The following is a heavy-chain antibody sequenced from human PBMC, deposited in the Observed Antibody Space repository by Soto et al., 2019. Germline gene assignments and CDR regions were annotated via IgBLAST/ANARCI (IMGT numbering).Heavy chain of an antibody. CDR2: ISAYNGNT. V-gene: IGHV1-18*01. CDR3: AREVYYDSSGYYLVKSLY. D-gene: IGHD3-22*01. CDR1: GYTFTSYG. J-gene: IGHJ4*02. Sequence: ASVKVSCKASGYTFTSYGISWVRQAPGQGLEWMGWISAYNGNTNYAQKLQGRVTMTTDTSTSTAYMELRSLRSDDTAVYYCAREVYYDSSGYYLVKSLYWGQVTLVTVSS.